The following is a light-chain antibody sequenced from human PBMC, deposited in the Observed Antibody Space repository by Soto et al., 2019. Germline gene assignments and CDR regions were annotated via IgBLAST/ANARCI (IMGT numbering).Light chain of an antibody. Sequence: EIVMTQSPATLSVSPGETATLSCRASQRVSSNLAWYQQKPGQAPSLLIYGASSRATGIPDRFSGSGSGTDFTLTISRLEPEDFAVYYCQQYETSPRTFGQGTKVDIK. V-gene: IGKV3-20*01. CDR2: GAS. J-gene: IGKJ1*01. CDR3: QQYETSPRT. CDR1: QRVSSN.